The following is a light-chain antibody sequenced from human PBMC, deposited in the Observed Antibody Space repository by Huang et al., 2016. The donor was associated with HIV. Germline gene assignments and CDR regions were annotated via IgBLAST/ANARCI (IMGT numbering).Light chain of an antibody. V-gene: IGKV1-39*01. CDR3: QQSYSPSPFT. Sequence: DIQMTQSPSSLSASIGDRVIITCRASQDIGRLLNWYQQKPGKAPQRLIYEAAVLQTGVPARLSGSGSGTHVTLTIRSLLPEDVATYYCQQSYSPSPFTFGLGTILDI. J-gene: IGKJ2*01. CDR1: QDIGRL. CDR2: EAA.